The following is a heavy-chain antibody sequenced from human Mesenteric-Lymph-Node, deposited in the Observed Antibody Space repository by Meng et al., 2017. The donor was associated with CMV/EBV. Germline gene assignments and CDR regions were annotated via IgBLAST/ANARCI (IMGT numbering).Heavy chain of an antibody. CDR3: AKPEHPTYYDFWSGYSMTNITPDF. V-gene: IGHV3-23*01. D-gene: IGHD3-3*01. J-gene: IGHJ4*02. CDR2: ISDGGVTT. Sequence: GESLKISCAAPGFIFSNYAMSWVRQAPGKGLEWVSAISDGGVTTYYADSVKGRFTISRDNSKNTLFLHMESLRAEDTAVYYCAKPEHPTYYDFWSGYSMTNITPDFWGQGTLVTVSS. CDR1: GFIFSNYA.